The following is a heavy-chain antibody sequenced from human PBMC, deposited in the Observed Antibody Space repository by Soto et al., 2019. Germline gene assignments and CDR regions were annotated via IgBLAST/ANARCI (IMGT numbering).Heavy chain of an antibody. J-gene: IGHJ4*02. V-gene: IGHV4-59*01. CDR1: GDSITSYY. Sequence: LSLTCTVYGDSITSYYWSWIRQPPGKGLEWIGYIYYSGSTYYNPSLKSRLTISVDTSKNQFSLKLSSVTAADTAVYYCASSGSDYWGQGILVTVSS. CDR3: ASSGSDY. CDR2: IYYSGST. D-gene: IGHD3-10*01.